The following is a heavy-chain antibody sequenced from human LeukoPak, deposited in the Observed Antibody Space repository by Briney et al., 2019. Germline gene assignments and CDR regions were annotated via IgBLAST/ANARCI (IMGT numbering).Heavy chain of an antibody. V-gene: IGHV5-51*01. CDR1: GYSFTSYW. J-gene: IGHJ5*02. CDR2: IYPGDSDT. Sequence: GESLKISCKGSGYSFTSYWIGWVRQLPGKGLEWMGIIYPGDSDTRYSPSFQGQFTISADKSISTAYLQWSSLRASDTAMYYCARHVAYYYDSSGYYRWFDPWGQGTLVTVSS. CDR3: ARHVAYYYDSSGYYRWFDP. D-gene: IGHD3-22*01.